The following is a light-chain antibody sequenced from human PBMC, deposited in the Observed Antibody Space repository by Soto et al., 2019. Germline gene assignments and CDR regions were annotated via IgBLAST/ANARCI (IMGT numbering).Light chain of an antibody. CDR3: QQYKDWPLT. CDR1: QSVRSN. Sequence: EIVMTQSPVTLSVSPGERATLSCRASQSVRSNLAWYQQKPGQAPSLLIYGAFTRATGIPTRFSGTGSGTEFTLTISSLQSEDFELYYCQQYKDWPLTFGKGTRWKS. CDR2: GAF. V-gene: IGKV3-15*01. J-gene: IGKJ1*01.